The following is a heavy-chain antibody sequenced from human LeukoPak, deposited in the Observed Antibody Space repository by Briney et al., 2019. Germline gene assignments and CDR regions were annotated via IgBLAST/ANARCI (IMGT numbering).Heavy chain of an antibody. CDR1: GFTFSSYA. CDR3: ARVRRAFDI. Sequence: GGSLRLSCAASGFTFSSYAMSWVRQAPGKGLEWVSAISGSGGSTYYADSVKGRFTISRDNAKNSLYLQMNSLRAEDTAVYYCARVRRAFDIWGQGTMVTVSS. V-gene: IGHV3-23*01. J-gene: IGHJ3*02. CDR2: ISGSGGST.